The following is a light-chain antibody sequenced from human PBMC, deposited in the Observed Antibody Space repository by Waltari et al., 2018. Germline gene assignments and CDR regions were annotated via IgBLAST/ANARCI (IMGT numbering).Light chain of an antibody. J-gene: IGLJ1*01. Sequence: QSALTQPASVSGSPGQSIAISCTATSSDVGAYNWVSWYQQHPGKAPKLMIYDVSNRPSGVSVRFSGSKSGNTASLTISGLQAEDEADYYCSSYTTSSTYVFGTGTKVTVL. CDR1: SSDVGAYNW. CDR2: DVS. CDR3: SSYTTSSTYV. V-gene: IGLV2-14*03.